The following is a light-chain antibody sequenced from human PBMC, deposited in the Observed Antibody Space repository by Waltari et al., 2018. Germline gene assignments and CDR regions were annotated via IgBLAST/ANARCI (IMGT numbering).Light chain of an antibody. CDR2: DAS. CDR1: QSVGKS. J-gene: IGKJ4*01. CDR3: QQRTNWPPNT. V-gene: IGKV3-11*01. Sequence: VLTQSPATLSLSPGDRATLSGSASQSVGKSLAWFQQKPGQAPRILIYDASISATGIPPRFRGSGSGTDFTLTISSLEPEDFAVYYCQQRTNWPPNTFGGGTKVEIK.